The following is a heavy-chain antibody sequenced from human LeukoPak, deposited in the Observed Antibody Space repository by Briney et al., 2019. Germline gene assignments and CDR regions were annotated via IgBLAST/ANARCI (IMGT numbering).Heavy chain of an antibody. CDR3: AKVLGYSYGFGY. CDR2: ISDSGGST. Sequence: GGSLRLSCAASGFTLRSYAMSWVRQAPGKGLEWVSAISDSGGSTYYADSVKGRFTISRDNSKNTLYLQMNSLRAEDTAVYYCAKVLGYSYGFGYWGQGTLVTVSS. CDR1: GFTLRSYA. D-gene: IGHD5-18*01. J-gene: IGHJ4*02. V-gene: IGHV3-23*01.